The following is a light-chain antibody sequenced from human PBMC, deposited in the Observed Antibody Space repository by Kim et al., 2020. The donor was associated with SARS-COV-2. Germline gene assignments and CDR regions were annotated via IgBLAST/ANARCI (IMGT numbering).Light chain of an antibody. V-gene: IGKV1-9*01. CDR1: QGISTH. J-gene: IGKJ5*01. CDR2: AAS. CDR3: QQLHSYPIT. Sequence: ASVGDRVTIPCRASQGISTHLAWYQQTPGRAPKLLIYAASTLQSGVPSRFSGSGSGTDFTLTISSLQPEDFATYYCQQLHSYPITFGQGTRLEIK.